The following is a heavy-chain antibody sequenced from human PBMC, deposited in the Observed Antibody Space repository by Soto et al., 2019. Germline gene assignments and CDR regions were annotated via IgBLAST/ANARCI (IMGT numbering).Heavy chain of an antibody. V-gene: IGHV3-48*01. J-gene: IGHJ2*01. CDR3: VRKCDL. CDR2: IGDSSTI. CDR1: GFTFSSNG. Sequence: EVQLVESGGGLVQPGGSLRLSCAASGFTFSSNGMNWVRQAPGKGLEWVSYIGDSSTIHYADSVKGRFTISRDNAKNSLYLQMNSLRVEDTAVYYCVRKCDLWGRGTLVTVSS.